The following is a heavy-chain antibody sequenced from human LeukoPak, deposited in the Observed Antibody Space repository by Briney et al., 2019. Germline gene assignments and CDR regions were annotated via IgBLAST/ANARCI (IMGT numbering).Heavy chain of an antibody. Sequence: GGSLRLSCAAYGFTFSSYWMHWVHQAPGKGLVWVSRINSDGSSTSYADSVKGRFTISRDNAKNTLYLQMNSLRAEDTAVYYCARDLVAVAGTVYWGQGTLVTVSS. CDR1: GFTFSSYW. D-gene: IGHD6-19*01. J-gene: IGHJ4*02. CDR2: INSDGSST. V-gene: IGHV3-74*01. CDR3: ARDLVAVAGTVY.